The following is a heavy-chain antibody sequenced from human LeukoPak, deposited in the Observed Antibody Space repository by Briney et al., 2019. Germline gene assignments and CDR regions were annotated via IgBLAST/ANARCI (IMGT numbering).Heavy chain of an antibody. CDR1: GYTFTSYG. J-gene: IGHJ6*02. V-gene: IGHV1-18*01. D-gene: IGHD3-3*02. CDR2: ISAYNGNT. CDR3: ASDHFTSPTDYYGMDV. Sequence: ASVKVSCKASGYTFTSYGISWVRQAPGQGLEWMGWISAYNGNTNYAQKFQGRVTMTTDTSTSTAYMEVRSLRSDDTAVYYCASDHFTSPTDYYGMDVWGQGTTVTVSS.